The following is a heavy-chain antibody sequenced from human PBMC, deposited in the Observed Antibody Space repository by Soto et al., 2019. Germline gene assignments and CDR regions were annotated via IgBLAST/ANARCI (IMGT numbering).Heavy chain of an antibody. D-gene: IGHD2-21*02. J-gene: IGHJ4*02. Sequence: QIQVVQSGAEVKEPGASVKVSCMASGYSSSNYYTHWVRQAPGQGLEWMGIVNPNGASTNYAQRFQGRVTLTRDTSTNTDYMELSRLTSDDTAVYSCASVTTIWSNWGQGTLVTVSS. V-gene: IGHV1-46*01. CDR3: ASVTTIWSN. CDR1: GYSSSNYY. CDR2: VNPNGAST.